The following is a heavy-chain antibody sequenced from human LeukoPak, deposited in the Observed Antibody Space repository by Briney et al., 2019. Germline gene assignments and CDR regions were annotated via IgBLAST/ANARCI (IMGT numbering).Heavy chain of an antibody. CDR2: FDPEDGET. V-gene: IGHV1-24*01. D-gene: IGHD2-21*02. CDR3: ATSFAYCGGDCYSDAFDI. J-gene: IGHJ3*02. Sequence: ASVKVSCKVSGYTLTELSMHWVRQAPGKGLEWMGGFDPEDGETIYAQKFQGRVTMTEDTSTDTAYMELSSLRSEDTAVYYCATSFAYCGGDCYSDAFDIWGQGTMVTVPS. CDR1: GYTLTELS.